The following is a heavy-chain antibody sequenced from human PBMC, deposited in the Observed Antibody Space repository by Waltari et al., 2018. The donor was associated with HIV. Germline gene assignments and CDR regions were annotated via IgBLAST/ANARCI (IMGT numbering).Heavy chain of an antibody. Sequence: QLHLQESGPPLVKPSETLSLTCTVSTGYITQNYYWGWVRQSPGTGLEWIGTVYSIGISHYTPSLKSRLSLSVDSSRNQFSLTLTSVTAADTAVYFCATLKTVTGTVDDWGQGILVTVS. D-gene: IGHD4-17*01. J-gene: IGHJ4*01. V-gene: IGHV4-39*01. CDR1: TGYITQNYY. CDR3: ATLKTVTGTVDD. CDR2: VYSIGIS.